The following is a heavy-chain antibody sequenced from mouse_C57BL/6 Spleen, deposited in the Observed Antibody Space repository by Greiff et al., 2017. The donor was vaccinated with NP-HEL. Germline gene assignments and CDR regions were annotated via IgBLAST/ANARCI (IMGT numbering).Heavy chain of an antibody. CDR3: AREGDYGSSPYAMDY. CDR1: GFTFSSYA. CDR2: ISDGGSYT. D-gene: IGHD1-1*01. J-gene: IGHJ4*01. V-gene: IGHV5-4*01. Sequence: EVKLMESGGGLVKPGGSLKLSCAASGFTFSSYAMSWVRQTPEKRLEWVATISDGGSYTYYPDNVKGRFTISRDNAKNNLYLQMRHLKSEDTAMYYCAREGDYGSSPYAMDYWGQGTSVTVSS.